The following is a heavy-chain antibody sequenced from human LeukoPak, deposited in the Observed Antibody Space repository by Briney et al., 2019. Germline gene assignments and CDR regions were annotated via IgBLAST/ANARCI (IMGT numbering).Heavy chain of an antibody. Sequence: SETLSLTCTVSGGSISSGDYYWSWIRQPPGKGLEWIGYIYYSGSTYYNPSLKRPHTISVDTTKKQFSLKLSSVPAADTAVYYCARQQLHGNYYYYYMDVWGKGTTVTVSS. V-gene: IGHV4-30-4*08. CDR1: GGSISSGDYY. CDR3: ARQQLHGNYYYYYMDV. J-gene: IGHJ6*03. CDR2: IYYSGST. D-gene: IGHD6-13*01.